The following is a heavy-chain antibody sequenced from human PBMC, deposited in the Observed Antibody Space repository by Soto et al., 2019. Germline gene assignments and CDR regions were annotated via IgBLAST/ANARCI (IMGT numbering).Heavy chain of an antibody. Sequence: QVTLKESGPVLVKPTETLTLTCTVSGFSLSNPRMGVTWIRQXXGKALEWLAHIFSNDEKSYSTSLKSRLTISRYTSKSQVVLTMTNMDPVDTATYYCARIQRISMIVVSKPYFDYWGQGTLVTVSS. J-gene: IGHJ4*02. CDR3: ARIQRISMIVVSKPYFDY. CDR2: IFSNDEK. D-gene: IGHD3-22*01. CDR1: GFSLSNPRMG. V-gene: IGHV2-26*01.